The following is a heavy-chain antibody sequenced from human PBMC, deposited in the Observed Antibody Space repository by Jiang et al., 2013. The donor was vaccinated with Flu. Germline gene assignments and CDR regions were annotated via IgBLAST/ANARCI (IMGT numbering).Heavy chain of an antibody. D-gene: IGHD2-15*01. CDR3: ARLDCSGGSCYHVGSFDY. CDR1: GGSISSYY. V-gene: IGHV4-59*08. CDR2: IYYSGST. Sequence: PGLVKPSETLSLTCTVSGGSISSYYWSWIRQPPGKGLEWIGYIYYSGSTNYNPSLKSRVTISVDTSKNQFSLKLSSVIAADTAVYYCARLDCSGGSCYHVGSFDYWGQGTLVTVSS. J-gene: IGHJ4*02.